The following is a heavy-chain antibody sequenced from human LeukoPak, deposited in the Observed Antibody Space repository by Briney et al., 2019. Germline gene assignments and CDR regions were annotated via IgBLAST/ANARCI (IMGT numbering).Heavy chain of an antibody. J-gene: IGHJ4*02. V-gene: IGHV1-3*01. Sequence: GASVKVSCKASGYTFTSYAMHWVRQAPGQRLEWMGWINAGNGNTKYSQKFQGRVTITRDTSASTAYMELSSLRSEDTAVYYCAREVRGSYYVRFYYFDYWGQGTLVTVSS. CDR3: AREVRGSYYVRFYYFDY. CDR1: GYTFTSYA. D-gene: IGHD1-26*01. CDR2: INAGNGNT.